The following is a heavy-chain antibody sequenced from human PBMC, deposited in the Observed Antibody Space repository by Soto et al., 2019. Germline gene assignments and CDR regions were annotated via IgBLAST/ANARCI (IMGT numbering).Heavy chain of an antibody. J-gene: IGHJ4*02. D-gene: IGHD1-1*01. CDR1: GFTFSDHY. CDR2: TRNKANSYTT. CDR3: VRVRVPEYCLDY. V-gene: IGHV3-72*01. Sequence: VQLVESGGGLVQPGGSLRLSCAASGFTFSDHYMDWIRQGPGKGLEWVGRTRNKANSYTTEYAASGKGRFTISRDASKNSLYLQMNSLKNEDTAVYYCVRVRVPEYCLDYWGQGTLVTVSS.